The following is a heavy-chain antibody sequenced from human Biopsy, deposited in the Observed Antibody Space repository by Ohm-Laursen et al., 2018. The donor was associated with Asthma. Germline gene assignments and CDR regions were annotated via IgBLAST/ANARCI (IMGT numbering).Heavy chain of an antibody. Sequence: GESLKLSCKASGYTFSDSWIGWVRQMPGKGLEWMGIIFAANSETKYSPSFQGQVTISADMSISTAFLQWSSLKASDTAIYYCARFIDGTFFVDYWGRGTLVTVSS. CDR2: IFAANSET. J-gene: IGHJ4*02. CDR3: ARFIDGTFFVDY. V-gene: IGHV5-51*01. CDR1: GYTFSDSW. D-gene: IGHD1-7*01.